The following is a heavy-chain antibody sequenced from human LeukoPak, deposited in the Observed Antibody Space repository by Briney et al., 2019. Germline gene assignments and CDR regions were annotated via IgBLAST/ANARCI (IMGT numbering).Heavy chain of an antibody. V-gene: IGHV4-61*01. CDR1: GGSVSSGSYY. D-gene: IGHD3-22*01. Sequence: SETLSLTCTVSGGSVSSGSYYWSWIRQPPGKGLEWIGYIYYSGSTNYNPSLKSRVTISVDTSKNQFSMKLSSVTAADTAVYYCASIHYYDSSHWFDPWGQGTLVTVSS. J-gene: IGHJ5*02. CDR2: IYYSGST. CDR3: ASIHYYDSSHWFDP.